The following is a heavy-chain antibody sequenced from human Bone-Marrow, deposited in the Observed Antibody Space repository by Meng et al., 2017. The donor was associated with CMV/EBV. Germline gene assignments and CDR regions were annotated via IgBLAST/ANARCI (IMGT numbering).Heavy chain of an antibody. V-gene: IGHV3-21*01. J-gene: IGHJ6*02. D-gene: IGHD3-22*01. CDR1: GFTFDDYA. CDR2: ISSSSSYI. Sequence: GGSLRLSCAASGFTFDDYAMHWVRQAPGKGLEWVSSISSSSSYIYYADSLKGRFTISRDNAKNSLYLHMDSLSAEDTAVYYCARGDDYYDSSGYLPIYYGMDVWGQGTTVTVSS. CDR3: ARGDDYYDSSGYLPIYYGMDV.